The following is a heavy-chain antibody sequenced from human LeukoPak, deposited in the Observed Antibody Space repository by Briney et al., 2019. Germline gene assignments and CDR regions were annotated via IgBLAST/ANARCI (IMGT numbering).Heavy chain of an antibody. CDR1: GHTFTSYG. CDR3: ARVGMATIFPWFDP. Sequence: GASVKVSCKASGHTFTSYGISWVRQAPGQGLEWMGWISAYNGNTNYAQKLQGRVTMTTDTSTSTAYMELRSLRSDDTAVYYCARVGMATIFPWFDPWGQGTLVTVSS. CDR2: ISAYNGNT. V-gene: IGHV1-18*01. D-gene: IGHD5-24*01. J-gene: IGHJ5*02.